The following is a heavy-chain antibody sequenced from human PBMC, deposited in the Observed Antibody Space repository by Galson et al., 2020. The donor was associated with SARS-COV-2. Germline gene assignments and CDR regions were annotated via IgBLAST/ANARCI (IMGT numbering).Heavy chain of an antibody. CDR1: GGSISSSSYY. Sequence: SETLSPTCTVSGGSISSSSYYWGWIRQPPGKGLEWIGSIYYSGSTYYNPSLKSRVTISVDTSKNQFSLKLSSVTAADTAVYYCARDRRGQLGYYYYYMDVWG. CDR2: IYYSGST. V-gene: IGHV4-39*07. CDR3: ARDRRGQLGYYYYYMDV. D-gene: IGHD6-13*01. J-gene: IGHJ6*03.